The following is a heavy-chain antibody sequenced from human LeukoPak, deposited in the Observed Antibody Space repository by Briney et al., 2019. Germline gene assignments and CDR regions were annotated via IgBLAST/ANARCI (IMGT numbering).Heavy chain of an antibody. V-gene: IGHV3-23*01. Sequence: GGSLRLSCAASGFTFSTYAMTWVRQAPGKGLEWVSAISGGGGSTYYADSVKGRFTVSRDNSKSTLYLQMNSLRAEDTAVYYCAKDRAVLPAAISVFDYWAQGTLVTVSS. D-gene: IGHD2-2*02. CDR1: GFTFSTYA. J-gene: IGHJ4*02. CDR3: AKDRAVLPAAISVFDY. CDR2: ISGGGGST.